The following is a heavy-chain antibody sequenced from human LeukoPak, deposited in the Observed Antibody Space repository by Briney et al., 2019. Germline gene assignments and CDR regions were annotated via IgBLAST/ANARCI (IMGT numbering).Heavy chain of an antibody. CDR1: GYTFTDYY. D-gene: IGHD3-3*01. CDR3: ARVGIRFLEWLLYSDYYYYYYMDV. Sequence: ASVKVSCKASGYTFTDYYIHWARQAPGQGLEWMGWINTNTGNPTYAQGFTGRFVFSLDTSVSTAYLQISSLKAEDTAVYYCARVGIRFLEWLLYSDYYYYYYMDVWGKGTTVTVSS. V-gene: IGHV7-4-1*02. CDR2: INTNTGNP. J-gene: IGHJ6*03.